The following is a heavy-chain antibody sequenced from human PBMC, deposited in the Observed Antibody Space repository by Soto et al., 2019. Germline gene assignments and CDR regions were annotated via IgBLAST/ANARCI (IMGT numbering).Heavy chain of an antibody. CDR1: GYTFTSYG. D-gene: IGHD6-25*01. V-gene: IGHV1-18*04. J-gene: IGHJ4*02. Sequence: QVQLVQSGSEVKKPGASVNVSCKAFGYTFTSYGFSWVRQVPGQGLEWLGWISAFNGDTQYAQTMKGRLTVTTDTCTTTVHMQLRSLTPADTAVYSCTREAGWQRMVPYDWGQGTLVSVS. CDR2: ISAFNGDT. CDR3: TREAGWQRMVPYD.